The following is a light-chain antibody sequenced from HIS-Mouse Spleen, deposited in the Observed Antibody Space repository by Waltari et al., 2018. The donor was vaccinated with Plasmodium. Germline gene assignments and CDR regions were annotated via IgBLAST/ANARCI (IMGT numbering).Light chain of an antibody. J-gene: IGLJ2*01. Sequence: QSALTQPASVSGSPGQSTTISCTGTSRDVGGYNYVSWSQQHPGKAPKLMIYDVSNRPSGVSTRFSGSKSGNPASLTISGLQAEDEADYYCSSYTSSSTLYVVFGGGTKLTVL. CDR3: SSYTSSSTLYVV. CDR2: DVS. CDR1: SRDVGGYNY. V-gene: IGLV2-14*03.